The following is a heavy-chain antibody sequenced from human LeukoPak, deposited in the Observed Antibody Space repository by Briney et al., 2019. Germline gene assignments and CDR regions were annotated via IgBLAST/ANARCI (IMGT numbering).Heavy chain of an antibody. Sequence: PSETLSLTCTVSGGSISSGGYYWSWIRQHPGKGLEWIGYIYYSGSTYYNPSLKSRVTISVDTSKNQFSLKLSSVTAADMAVYYCARGVLLNSGYDYLPHFDYWGQGTLVTVSS. D-gene: IGHD5-12*01. J-gene: IGHJ4*02. CDR2: IYYSGST. CDR3: ARGVLLNSGYDYLPHFDY. CDR1: GGSISSGGYY. V-gene: IGHV4-31*03.